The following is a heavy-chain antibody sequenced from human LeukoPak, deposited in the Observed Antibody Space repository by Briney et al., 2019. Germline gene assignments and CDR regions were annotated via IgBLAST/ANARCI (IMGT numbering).Heavy chain of an antibody. CDR2: INSDGTST. CDR1: GLTFSSYL. V-gene: IGHV3-74*01. Sequence: GGSLTLSCVASGLTFSSYLMHWVGQAPGKGLVWVSRINSDGTSTNYADSVKGRFTISRDNAKNMLYLQMDSLRAEDTAVFYCVRYRGGTFDYWGQGTLVTVSS. CDR3: VRYRGGTFDY. J-gene: IGHJ4*02. D-gene: IGHD1-7*01.